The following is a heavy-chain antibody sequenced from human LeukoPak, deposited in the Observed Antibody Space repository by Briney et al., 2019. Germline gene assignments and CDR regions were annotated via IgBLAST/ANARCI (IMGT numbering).Heavy chain of an antibody. CDR2: IWYDGSNK. CDR1: GFTFSSYG. J-gene: IGHJ4*02. Sequence: PGRSLRLSCAASGFTFSSYGMHWVRQAPGKGLEWVSVIWYDGSNKYYADSVKGRFTISRDNSKNTLYLQMNSLRAEDTAVYYCARYPGGSNGGFDYWGQGTLVTVSS. D-gene: IGHD3-16*01. V-gene: IGHV3-33*01. CDR3: ARYPGGSNGGFDY.